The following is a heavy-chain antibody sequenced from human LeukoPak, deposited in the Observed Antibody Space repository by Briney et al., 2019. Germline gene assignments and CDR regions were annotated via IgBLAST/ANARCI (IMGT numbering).Heavy chain of an antibody. Sequence: GESLKISCKGSGYRFTSYWIGWVRQMQGKGLEWMGIIYPGDSDTRYSPSFQGKVTISADKSISTAYLQWSSLKASDTAMYYCARLGSDIVVVVAATPYYFDYWGQGTLVTVSP. CDR2: IYPGDSDT. V-gene: IGHV5-51*01. D-gene: IGHD2-15*01. CDR3: ARLGSDIVVVVAATPYYFDY. CDR1: GYRFTSYW. J-gene: IGHJ4*02.